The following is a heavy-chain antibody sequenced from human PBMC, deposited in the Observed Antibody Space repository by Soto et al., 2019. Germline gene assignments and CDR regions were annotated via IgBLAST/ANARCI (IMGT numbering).Heavy chain of an antibody. J-gene: IGHJ6*02. CDR1: GGSFSGYY. CDR2: INHSGST. Sequence: PSETLSLTCAVYGGSFSGYYWSWIRQPPGKGLEWIGEINHSGSTNYNPSLKSRVTISVDTSKNQFSLKLSSVTAADTAVYYCARGLSGYYKYYYYYYGMDVWGQGTTVTSP. D-gene: IGHD3-9*01. CDR3: ARGLSGYYKYYYYYYGMDV. V-gene: IGHV4-34*01.